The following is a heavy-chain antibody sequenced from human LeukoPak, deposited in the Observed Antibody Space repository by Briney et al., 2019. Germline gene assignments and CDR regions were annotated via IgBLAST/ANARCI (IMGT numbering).Heavy chain of an antibody. CDR2: IDPSNSYT. V-gene: IGHV5-10-1*01. J-gene: IGHJ5*02. Sequence: GESLRISCKGSGYSFTSYWISWVRQMPGKGLEWMGRIDPSNSYTNYSPSFQGHVTISADKSISTAYLQWSSLKASDTAMYYCARSGVVVPTAQSWFDPWDQGTLVTVSS. CDR3: ARSGVVVPTAQSWFDP. CDR1: GYSFTSYW. D-gene: IGHD2-2*01.